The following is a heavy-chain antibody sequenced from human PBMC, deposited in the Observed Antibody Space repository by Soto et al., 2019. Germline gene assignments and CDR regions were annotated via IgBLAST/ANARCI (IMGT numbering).Heavy chain of an antibody. CDR2: IYYSGST. V-gene: IGHV4-30-4*01. CDR1: GGSISTEYY. Sequence: PSETLSLTCTVSGGSISTEYYWSWIRQPPGKGLEWIGYIYYSGSTYYNPSLKNRVTISVDTSKNQFSLKVYSVTAADTAVYYCARAPYRGANSRDAFDIWGQGTTVTVSS. J-gene: IGHJ3*02. CDR3: ARAPYRGANSRDAFDI. D-gene: IGHD7-27*01.